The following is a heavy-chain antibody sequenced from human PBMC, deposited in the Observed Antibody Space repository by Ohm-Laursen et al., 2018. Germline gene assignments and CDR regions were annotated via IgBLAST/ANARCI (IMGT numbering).Heavy chain of an antibody. D-gene: IGHD3-22*01. CDR2: ISGSGGST. Sequence: SLRLSCTASGFTFSSYSMNWVRLAPGKGLEWVSGISGSGGSTYYADSVKGRFTISRDNSKNTLYLQMNSLRAEDTAVYYCAKDGYYYDSSGYRDYWGQGTLVTVSS. CDR3: AKDGYYYDSSGYRDY. J-gene: IGHJ4*02. CDR1: GFTFSSYS. V-gene: IGHV3-23*01.